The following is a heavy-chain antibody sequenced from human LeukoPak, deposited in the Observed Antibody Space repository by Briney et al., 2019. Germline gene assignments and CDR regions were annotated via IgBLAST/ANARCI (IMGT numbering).Heavy chain of an antibody. CDR3: ARCPGIAVAGNYYYYYGMDV. CDR1: GGSISSSSYY. D-gene: IGHD6-19*01. J-gene: IGHJ6*02. CDR2: IYYSGST. Sequence: PSETLSLTCTVSGGSISSSSYYWGWIRQPPGKGLEWIGSIYYSGSTYYNPSLKSRVTISVDTSKNQFSLKLSSVTAADTAVYYCARCPGIAVAGNYYYYYGMDVWGQGTTVTVSS. V-gene: IGHV4-39*01.